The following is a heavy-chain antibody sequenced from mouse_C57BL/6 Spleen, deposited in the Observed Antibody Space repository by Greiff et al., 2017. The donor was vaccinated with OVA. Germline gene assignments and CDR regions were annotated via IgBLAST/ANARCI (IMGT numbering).Heavy chain of an antibody. V-gene: IGHV7-1*01. CDR1: GFTFSDFY. CDR2: SRNKANDYTT. CDR3: ARDGDYGSSRFAY. Sequence: EVKLMESGGGLVQSGRSLRLSCAPSGFTFSDFYMEWVRQAPGKGLEWIAASRNKANDYTTEYSASVKGRFIVSRDTSQSILYLQMNALRAEDTAIYYCARDGDYGSSRFAYWGQGTLVTVSA. J-gene: IGHJ3*01. D-gene: IGHD1-1*01.